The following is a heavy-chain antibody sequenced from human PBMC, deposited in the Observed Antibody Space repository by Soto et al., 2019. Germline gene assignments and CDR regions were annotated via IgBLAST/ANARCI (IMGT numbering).Heavy chain of an antibody. CDR1: GGSISGYY. CDR3: ARAGGCEVQGNNWFDP. V-gene: IGHV4-4*07. J-gene: IGHJ5*02. CDR2: IYTSGST. D-gene: IGHD1-1*01. Sequence: SETLSLTCTVSGGSISGYYWSWIRQPAGKGLEWIGRIYTSGSTNYNPSLKSRVTLSVDTSKNQFSLKLTSVTAADTAVYYCARAGGCEVQGNNWFDPWGQGTRVTVS.